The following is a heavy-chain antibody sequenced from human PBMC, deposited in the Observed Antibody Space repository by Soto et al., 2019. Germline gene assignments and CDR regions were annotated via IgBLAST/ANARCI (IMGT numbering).Heavy chain of an antibody. V-gene: IGHV1-24*01. J-gene: IGHJ3*02. CDR1: GYTLTELS. D-gene: IGHD2-2*01. CDR3: ATETSSSTSCYDAFDI. CDR2: FDPEDGET. Sequence: ASVKVSCKVSGYTLTELSMHWVRQAPGKGLEWMGGFDPEDGETIYAQKFQGRVTMTEDTSTDTAYMELSSLRSEDTAVYYCATETSSSTSCYDAFDIWGQGTMVPVSS.